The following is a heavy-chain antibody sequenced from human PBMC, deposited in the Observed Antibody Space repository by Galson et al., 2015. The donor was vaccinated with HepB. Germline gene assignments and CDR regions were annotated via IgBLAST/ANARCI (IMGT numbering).Heavy chain of an antibody. J-gene: IGHJ6*02. D-gene: IGHD2-2*01. CDR1: GYTFTGYY. V-gene: IGHV1-2*04. CDR2: INPNSGGT. CDR3: ARSCSSTSCYHYYYYGMDV. Sequence: SVKVSCKASGYTFTGYYMHWVRQAPGQGLEWMGWINPNSGGTNYAQKFQGWVTMTRDTSISTAYMELSRLRSDDTAVYYCARSCSSTSCYHYYYYGMDVWGQGTTVTVSS.